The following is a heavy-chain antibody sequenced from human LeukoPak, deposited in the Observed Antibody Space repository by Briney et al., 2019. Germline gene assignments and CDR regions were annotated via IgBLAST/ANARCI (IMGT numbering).Heavy chain of an antibody. Sequence: SVKDSCKASGGTFRSNAISWVRQAPGQGLEWMGGITPIFGTANYAQKFQGRVTITAVESMSTAYMELSSLRSEDTAVYYCARGWLAETTVVTPYNYWGQGTLVTVSS. D-gene: IGHD4-23*01. V-gene: IGHV1-69*13. CDR1: GGTFRSNA. CDR2: ITPIFGTA. CDR3: ARGWLAETTVVTPYNY. J-gene: IGHJ4*02.